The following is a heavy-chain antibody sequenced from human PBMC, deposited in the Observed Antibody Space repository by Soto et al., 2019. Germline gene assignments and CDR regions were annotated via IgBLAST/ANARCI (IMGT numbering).Heavy chain of an antibody. Sequence: EVQLLDSGGSLVQPGGSLRLSCAASGFPFATYAMSWVRQTPGKGLEWVSAISGSGGSTHYADSVKGRFTISRDNSKNIVYLQMTSLRAEDTALYYCAKSGDYYDSSGYYGGFDYWGQGTLVTVSS. CDR2: ISGSGGST. CDR3: AKSGDYYDSSGYYGGFDY. V-gene: IGHV3-23*01. D-gene: IGHD3-22*01. CDR1: GFPFATYA. J-gene: IGHJ4*02.